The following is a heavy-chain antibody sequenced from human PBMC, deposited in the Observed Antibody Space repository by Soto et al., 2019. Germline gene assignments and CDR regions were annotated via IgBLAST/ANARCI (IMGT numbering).Heavy chain of an antibody. V-gene: IGHV1-18*01. CDR2: ISAYNGNT. D-gene: IGHD3-22*01. J-gene: IGHJ2*01. CDR3: ARAPGYYDSSGYRYFDL. CDR1: GYTFTSYG. Sequence: QVQLVQSGAEVKKPGASVKVSCKASGYTFTSYGISWVRQAPGQGLEWMGWISAYNGNTNYAQKLQGRVTMTTDTATSTAYMELRSLRSDDTAVYYCARAPGYYDSSGYRYFDLWGRGTLVTVSS.